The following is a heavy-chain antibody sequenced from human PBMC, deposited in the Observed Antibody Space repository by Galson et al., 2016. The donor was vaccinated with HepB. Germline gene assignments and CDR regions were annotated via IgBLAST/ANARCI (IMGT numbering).Heavy chain of an antibody. CDR1: GFTFTSYA. CDR3: TKGGLGWIEDPYFDY. Sequence: SLRLSCAASGFTFTSYAMSWVRQAPGKGLEWVSILSGSGGRTYYADSVKGRFTISRDNSKNTLYLQINSLRAEDTAVYYCTKGGLGWIEDPYFDYWGQGTLVTVSS. V-gene: IGHV3-23*01. J-gene: IGHJ4*02. CDR2: LSGSGGRT. D-gene: IGHD5-12*01.